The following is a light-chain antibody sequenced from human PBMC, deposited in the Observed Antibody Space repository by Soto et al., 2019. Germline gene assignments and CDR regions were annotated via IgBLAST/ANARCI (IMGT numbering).Light chain of an antibody. Sequence: QSVLTQPASVSGSPGQSSTLSCTGTSNDVGGYNYVSWYQQHPGKAPKLMIYDVSNRPSGVYNRFSGSKSGNTASLTISGLQAEDEADYYCSSCTSSSTLVFGTGTKLTVL. CDR2: DVS. V-gene: IGLV2-14*01. CDR1: SNDVGGYNY. CDR3: SSCTSSSTLV. J-gene: IGLJ1*01.